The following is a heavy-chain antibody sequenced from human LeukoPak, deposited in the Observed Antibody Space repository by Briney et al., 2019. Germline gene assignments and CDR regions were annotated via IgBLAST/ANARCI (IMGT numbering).Heavy chain of an antibody. CDR1: GFTFKDYY. V-gene: IGHV3-11*01. CDR3: ARARDAYSSSDY. D-gene: IGHD5-24*01. CDR2: ISRGGSTI. J-gene: IGHJ4*02. Sequence: GGSLRLSCAASGFTFKDYYMSWIRQAPGMGLEWLSYISRGGSTIYYAGSLKGRFTISRDNAKNSLYLQMNSLRVDDTAVYYCARARDAYSSSDYWGQGTLVTVSS.